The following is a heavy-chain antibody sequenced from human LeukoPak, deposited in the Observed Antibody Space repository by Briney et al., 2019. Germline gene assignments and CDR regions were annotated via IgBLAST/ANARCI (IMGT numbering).Heavy chain of an antibody. CDR2: TYYRSKWYN. Sequence: SQTLPLTCALSGDSVSSNSAAWNWIRQSSSRGLEWLGRTYYRSKWYNDYAVSVKSRITITPDTSKNQFSLQLNSVTTEETAVYYCARARSITGTTRAFDIWGQGTMVTVSS. CDR3: ARARSITGTTRAFDI. CDR1: GDSVSSNSAA. J-gene: IGHJ3*02. V-gene: IGHV6-1*01. D-gene: IGHD1-7*01.